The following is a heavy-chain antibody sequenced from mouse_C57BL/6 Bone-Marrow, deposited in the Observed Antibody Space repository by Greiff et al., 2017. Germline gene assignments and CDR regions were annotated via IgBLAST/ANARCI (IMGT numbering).Heavy chain of an antibody. CDR2: ILPGSGST. Sequence: VQLQQSGAELMKPGASVKLSCKATGYTFTGYWIEWVKQRPGHGLEWIGEILPGSGSTNYNEKFKGKAKFTADTSSNTAYMQISSLTTEDSAIYDSAREGTSWDFDYWGQGTTLTVSS. D-gene: IGHD3-3*01. V-gene: IGHV1-9*01. CDR3: AREGTSWDFDY. J-gene: IGHJ2*01. CDR1: GYTFTGYW.